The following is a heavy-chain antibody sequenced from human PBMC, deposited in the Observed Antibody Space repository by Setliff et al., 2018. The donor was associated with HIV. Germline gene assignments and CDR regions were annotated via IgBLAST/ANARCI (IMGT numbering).Heavy chain of an antibody. Sequence: PGGSLRLSCAASGFTFSRYWMSWVRQAPGKGLEWVANIKQDGSEKYYVDSVKGRFTISRDNAKNSLYLQMNSLRAEDTAIYYCARDWRSGYDLNFDYWGQGTLVTVSS. D-gene: IGHD5-12*01. CDR3: ARDWRSGYDLNFDY. CDR1: GFTFSRYW. CDR2: IKQDGSEK. J-gene: IGHJ4*02. V-gene: IGHV3-7*03.